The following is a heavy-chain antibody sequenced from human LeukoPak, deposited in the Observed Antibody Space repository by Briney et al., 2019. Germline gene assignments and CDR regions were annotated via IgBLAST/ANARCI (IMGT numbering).Heavy chain of an antibody. J-gene: IGHJ6*03. CDR3: ARLLPGDYYYMDV. CDR1: GGSISSYY. V-gene: IGHV4-59*01. CDR2: IYYSGST. D-gene: IGHD3-22*01. Sequence: PSETLSLTCTVSGGSISSYYWSWLRQPPGKGLERIGYIYYSGSTNYNPSLKSRVTISVGTSKNQFSLKLSSVTAADTAVYYCARLLPGDYYYMDVWGKGTTVIVSS.